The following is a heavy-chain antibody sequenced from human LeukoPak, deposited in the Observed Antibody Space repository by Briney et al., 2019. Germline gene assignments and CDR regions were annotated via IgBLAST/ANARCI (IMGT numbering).Heavy chain of an antibody. Sequence: ASVKVSCKASGYTFTSYDINWVRQATGQGLEWMGRMNPNSGGTNYAQKFQGRVTMTRDTSISTAYMELSRLRSDDTAVYYCARSTVTTGWFDPWGQGTLVTVSS. J-gene: IGHJ5*02. V-gene: IGHV1-2*02. CDR2: MNPNSGGT. CDR3: ARSTVTTGWFDP. D-gene: IGHD4-17*01. CDR1: GYTFTSYD.